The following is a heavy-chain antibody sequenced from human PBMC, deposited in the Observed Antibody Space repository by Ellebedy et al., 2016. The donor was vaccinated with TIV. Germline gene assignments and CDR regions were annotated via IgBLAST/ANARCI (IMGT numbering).Heavy chain of an antibody. CDR2: IGISGTI. CDR3: ARDDLGYGDP. J-gene: IGHJ5*02. D-gene: IGHD3-16*01. Sequence: PGGSLRLSCAASGFIFSSYSMNWVRQAPGKGLEWVSHIGISGTIYYADSVKGRFTISRDNAKNSLYLQMNSLRDEDTAVYYCARDDLGYGDPWGQGTLVTVSS. V-gene: IGHV3-48*02. CDR1: GFIFSSYS.